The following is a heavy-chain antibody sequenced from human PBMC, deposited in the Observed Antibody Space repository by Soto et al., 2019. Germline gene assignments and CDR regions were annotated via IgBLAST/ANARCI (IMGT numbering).Heavy chain of an antibody. Sequence: QVQLQESGPGLVKPSETLSLTCTVSGGSISSYYWSWIRQPPGKGLEWIGYIYYSGSTNYNPSLKSRVTVSVDTSKNQFSLKLSSVTAADTAVYYCATSNPYYDFWSGYYQAYYYGMDVWGQGTTVTVSS. CDR2: IYYSGST. CDR3: ATSNPYYDFWSGYYQAYYYGMDV. V-gene: IGHV4-59*01. CDR1: GGSISSYY. J-gene: IGHJ6*02. D-gene: IGHD3-3*01.